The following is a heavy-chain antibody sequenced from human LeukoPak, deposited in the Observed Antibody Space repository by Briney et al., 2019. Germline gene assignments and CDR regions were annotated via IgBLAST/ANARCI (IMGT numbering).Heavy chain of an antibody. CDR2: ISSSSSYI. D-gene: IGHD3-10*01. J-gene: IGHJ4*02. V-gene: IGHV3-21*01. Sequence: GGSLRLSCAASGFPVSSYSMNWVRQAPGKGLEWVSSISSSSSYIYYADSVKGRITISRDNAKNSLYLQMDSLRAEDTAVYYCARDSLGVALDYWGQGTLVTASS. CDR1: GFPVSSYS. CDR3: ARDSLGVALDY.